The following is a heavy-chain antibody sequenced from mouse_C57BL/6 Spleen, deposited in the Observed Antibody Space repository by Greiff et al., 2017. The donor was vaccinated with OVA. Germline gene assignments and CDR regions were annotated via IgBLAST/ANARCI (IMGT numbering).Heavy chain of an antibody. Sequence: ESGPGLVKPSQSLSLTCSVTGYSITSGYYWNWIRQFPGNKLEWMGYISYDGSNNYNPSLKNRISITRDTSKNQFFLKLNSVTTEDTATYYCARDRPYGNYAMDYWGQGTSVTVSS. CDR2: ISYDGSN. D-gene: IGHD2-10*02. CDR3: ARDRPYGNYAMDY. J-gene: IGHJ4*01. CDR1: GYSITSGYY. V-gene: IGHV3-6*01.